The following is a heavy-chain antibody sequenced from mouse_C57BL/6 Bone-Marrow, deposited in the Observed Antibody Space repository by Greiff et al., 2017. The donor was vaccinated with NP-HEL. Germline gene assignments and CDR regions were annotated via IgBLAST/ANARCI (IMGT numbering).Heavy chain of an antibody. J-gene: IGHJ4*01. D-gene: IGHD1-1*01. CDR2: IWSDGST. V-gene: IGHV2-6-1*01. Sequence: VKLMESGPGLVAPSQSLSITCTVSGFSLTSYGVHWVRQPPGKGLEWLVVIWSDGSTTYNSALKSRLSISKDNSKSQVFLKMNSLQTDDTAMYYCARHGGLLRDYAMDYWGQGTSVTVSS. CDR3: ARHGGLLRDYAMDY. CDR1: GFSLTSYG.